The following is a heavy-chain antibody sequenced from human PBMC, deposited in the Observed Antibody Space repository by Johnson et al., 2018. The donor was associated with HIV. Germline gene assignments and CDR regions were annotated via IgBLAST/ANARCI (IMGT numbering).Heavy chain of an antibody. D-gene: IGHD2-15*01. CDR2: TSNDGSNK. Sequence: QVQLVESGGGVVQPGRSLRLACAASGFTFSSYAMHWVRQAPGKGLEWVAVTSNDGSNKYYADSVKGRFTISRDNSKNTLYLQMHSLRAEDTAVHYCARAGGYRSGCSCYGHPPGGPNDAFDLWGQGTMVTISS. V-gene: IGHV3-30*04. CDR1: GFTFSSYA. J-gene: IGHJ3*01. CDR3: ARAGGYRSGCSCYGHPPGGPNDAFDL.